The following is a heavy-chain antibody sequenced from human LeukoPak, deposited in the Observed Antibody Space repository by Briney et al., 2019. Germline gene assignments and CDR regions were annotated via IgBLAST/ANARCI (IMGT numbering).Heavy chain of an antibody. CDR1: GGSISSSSYY. Sequence: SETLSLTCTVSGGSISSSSYYWGWIRQPPGKGLEWIGSIYYSGSTYYNPSLKSRVTISVDTSKNQFSLKLSSVTAADTAVYYCARRIVVTRGFDYRGQGTLVTVSS. J-gene: IGHJ4*02. D-gene: IGHD4-23*01. CDR3: ARRIVVTRGFDY. V-gene: IGHV4-39*01. CDR2: IYYSGST.